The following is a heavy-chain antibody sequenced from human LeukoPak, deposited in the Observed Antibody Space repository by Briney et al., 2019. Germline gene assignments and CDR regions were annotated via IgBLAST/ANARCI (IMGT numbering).Heavy chain of an antibody. CDR1: GFTVSSNY. D-gene: IGHD1-1*01. CDR2: IYSGGST. V-gene: IGHV3-66*02. Sequence: PGGSLRLSCAASGFTVSSNYMSWVRQAPGKGLEGVSVIYSGGSTYYADSVKGRFTISRDKSKNTLYLQMNSLRAEDTAVYYCARDKGIQPDYYYYGMDVWGQGTTVTVSS. J-gene: IGHJ6*02. CDR3: ARDKGIQPDYYYYGMDV.